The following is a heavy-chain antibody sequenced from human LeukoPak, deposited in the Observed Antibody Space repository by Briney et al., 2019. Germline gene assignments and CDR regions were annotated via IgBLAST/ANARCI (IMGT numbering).Heavy chain of an antibody. V-gene: IGHV4-39*07. Sequence: SETLSLTCTVSGGSISSSSYYWGWIRQPPGKGLEWIGSIYYSGSTYYNPSLKSRVTISLDTSKNQFSLKLSSVTAADTAVYYCAREPYYYDSSGYPRHDAFDIWGQGTMVTVSS. CDR1: GGSISSSSYY. D-gene: IGHD3-22*01. CDR3: AREPYYYDSSGYPRHDAFDI. CDR2: IYYSGST. J-gene: IGHJ3*02.